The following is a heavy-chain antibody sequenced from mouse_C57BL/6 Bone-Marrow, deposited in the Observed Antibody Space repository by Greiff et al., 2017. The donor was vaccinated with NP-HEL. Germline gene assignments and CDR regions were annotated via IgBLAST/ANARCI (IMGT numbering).Heavy chain of an antibody. Sequence: VQLQQSVAELVRPGASVKLSCTASGFNIKNTYMHWVKQRPEQGLEWIGRIDPATGNTKYAPKFQGKATITADTSSNTAYLQLSSLTSEDTAIYYCASRGSYTYYYGSSYVYFDYWGQGTTLTVSS. J-gene: IGHJ2*01. V-gene: IGHV14-3*01. CDR1: GFNIKNTY. D-gene: IGHD1-1*01. CDR3: ASRGSYTYYYGSSYVYFDY. CDR2: IDPATGNT.